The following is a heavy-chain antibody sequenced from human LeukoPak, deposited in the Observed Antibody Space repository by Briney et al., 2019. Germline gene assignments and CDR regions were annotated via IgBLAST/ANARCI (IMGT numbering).Heavy chain of an antibody. CDR2: IYHTGST. Sequence: SETLSLTCTVSNYSISRDYYWGWIRQPPGEGLEWIGSIYHTGSTYYNPSLKSRVTISIDTSKNKFSLKLNSVTAADTAVYSCARGRYPQYHFDYWGQGTLVTVSS. J-gene: IGHJ4*02. CDR1: NYSISRDYY. V-gene: IGHV4-38-2*02. D-gene: IGHD1-14*01. CDR3: ARGRYPQYHFDY.